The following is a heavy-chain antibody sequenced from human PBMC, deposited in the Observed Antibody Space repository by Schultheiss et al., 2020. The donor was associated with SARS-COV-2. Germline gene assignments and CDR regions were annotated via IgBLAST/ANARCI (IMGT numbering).Heavy chain of an antibody. Sequence: GSLRLSCTVSGGSISSYYWSWIRQPAGKGLEWIGRIYTSGSTNYNPSLKSRVTMSVDTSKNQFSLKLSSVTAADTAVYYCARDNAFYGVDVWGQGTTVTVSS. CDR3: ARDNAFYGVDV. V-gene: IGHV4-4*07. J-gene: IGHJ6*02. CDR2: IYTSGST. CDR1: GGSISSYY.